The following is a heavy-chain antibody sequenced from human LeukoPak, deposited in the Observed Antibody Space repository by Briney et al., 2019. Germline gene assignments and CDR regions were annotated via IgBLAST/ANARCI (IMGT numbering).Heavy chain of an antibody. D-gene: IGHD3-10*01. J-gene: IGHJ3*02. CDR2: VKIKTEGGSA. Sequence: SGGSLRLSCAASGFIFSDAWMSWVRQAPGKGLEWVGHVKIKTEGGSADYSAPVKGRFTISRDDSKNTLYLQMNSLTTEATAVYYCTTEHGSGSWNNYAKSFDIWGRGTMVTVSS. CDR1: GFIFSDAW. CDR3: TTEHGSGSWNNYAKSFDI. V-gene: IGHV3-15*01.